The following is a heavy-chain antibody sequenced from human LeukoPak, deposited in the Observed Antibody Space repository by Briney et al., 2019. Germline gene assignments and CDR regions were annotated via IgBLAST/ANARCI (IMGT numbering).Heavy chain of an antibody. V-gene: IGHV4-61*02. Sequence: SATLSCTGTASGVSLSSASSYWSSPRLPAGEGRVWNGRSYTSGSTNYNPSLKSRVTISVDTSKNQFSLKLSSVTAADTAVYYCASADGAYGGNLHYFDNWGQGTQVTVSS. CDR1: GVSLSSASSY. J-gene: IGHJ4*02. D-gene: IGHD4/OR15-4a*01. CDR2: SYTSGST. CDR3: ASADGAYGGNLHYFDN.